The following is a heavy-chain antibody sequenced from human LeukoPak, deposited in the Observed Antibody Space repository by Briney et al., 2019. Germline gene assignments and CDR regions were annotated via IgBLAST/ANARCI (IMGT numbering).Heavy chain of an antibody. CDR2: ISGSGGGT. CDR3: TKDLETYFFDY. V-gene: IGHV3-23*01. CDR1: GFTFSSYA. Sequence: PGGSLRLSCAASGFTFSSYAVSWVRQAPGKRLKGVSSISGSGGGTYYADSVKGRFTISRDNSKNTMYLQMNSLRGEDTALYYCTKDLETYFFDYWGQGTLVTVSS. J-gene: IGHJ4*02.